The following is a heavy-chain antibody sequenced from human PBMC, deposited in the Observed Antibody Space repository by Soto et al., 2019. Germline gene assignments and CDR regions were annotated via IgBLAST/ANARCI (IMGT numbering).Heavy chain of an antibody. CDR3: ARAGFERLYFDQ. J-gene: IGHJ4*02. D-gene: IGHD1-1*01. CDR2: VYTSGRT. Sequence: EVQLVESGGDLIQPGGSLRLSCAASGFTVTNSYMAWVRQAPGKGLEWVSVVYTSGRTYHADSAKCRFTVSRDISTNMFFLQMNKLSAEDMATYYCARAGFERLYFDQWGRGTLVTVSS. V-gene: IGHV3-53*01. CDR1: GFTVTNSY.